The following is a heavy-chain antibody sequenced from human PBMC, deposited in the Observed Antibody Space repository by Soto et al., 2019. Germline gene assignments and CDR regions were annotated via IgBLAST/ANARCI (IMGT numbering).Heavy chain of an antibody. CDR3: AKRRGAGGHFDY. J-gene: IGHJ4*02. Sequence: GGSLRLSCAASGFTFSSYAMGWVRQGPGKGLEWVAVVSIGGSTHYADSVRGRFTISRDNSKNTLSLQMNGLTAEDTAVYFCAKRRGAGGHFDYWGQGALVTVSS. CDR2: VSIGGST. CDR1: GFTFSSYA. V-gene: IGHV3-23*01. D-gene: IGHD2-15*01.